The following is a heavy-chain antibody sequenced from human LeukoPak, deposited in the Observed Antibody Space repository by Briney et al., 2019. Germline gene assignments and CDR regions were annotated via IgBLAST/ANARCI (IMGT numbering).Heavy chain of an antibody. V-gene: IGHV1-58*02. CDR2: IVVGSGNT. J-gene: IGHJ3*02. CDR3: AAAYIGGAMVTNAFDI. D-gene: IGHD5-18*01. CDR1: GFTFTSSA. Sequence: SVKVSCKASGFTFTSSAMQWVRQARGQRLEWIGWIVVGSGNTNYAQKFQERVTITRDMSTSTAYMELSSLRSEDTAVYYCAAAYIGGAMVTNAFDIWGQGTMVTVSS.